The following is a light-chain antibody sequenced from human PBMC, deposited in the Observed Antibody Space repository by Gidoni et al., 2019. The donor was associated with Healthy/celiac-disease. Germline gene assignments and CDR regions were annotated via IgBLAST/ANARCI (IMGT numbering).Light chain of an antibody. V-gene: IGKV1-39*01. CDR1: QSISSY. CDR3: QQSYSKIT. J-gene: IGKJ5*01. Sequence: DIQMTQSPSSLSASVGDRVTITCRASQSISSYLNLYQQKPGKAPKLLIYAASSLQSGVPSRFSGSGSGTDFTLTISSLQPEDFATYYCQQSYSKITYXQXTRLEIK. CDR2: AAS.